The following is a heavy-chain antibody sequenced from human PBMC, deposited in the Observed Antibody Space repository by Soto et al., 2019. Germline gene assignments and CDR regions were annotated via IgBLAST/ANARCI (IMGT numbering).Heavy chain of an antibody. CDR3: ATSQKGYNWNYFDH. CDR1: GGSISSGDYY. V-gene: IGHV4-30-4*01. J-gene: IGHJ4*02. D-gene: IGHD1-20*01. Sequence: PSETLSLTCTVSGGSISSGDYYWSWIRQPPGKGLEWIGYIYYSGSTYYNPSLESRVSVSVDTSKNQFSLKVSGVSAADTAVYYCATSQKGYNWNYFDHWGQGALVTVSS. CDR2: IYYSGST.